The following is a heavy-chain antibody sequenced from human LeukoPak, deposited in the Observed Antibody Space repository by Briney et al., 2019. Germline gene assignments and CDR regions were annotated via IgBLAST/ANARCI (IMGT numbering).Heavy chain of an antibody. CDR3: ARSPGSSRWQAEYFQH. J-gene: IGHJ1*01. CDR2: INHSGST. D-gene: IGHD6-13*01. Sequence: SETLSLTCAVYSGSFSGYYWSWIRQPPGKGLEWIGEINHSGSTNYNPSLKSRVTISVDTSKNQFSLKLSSVTAADTAVYYCARSPGSSRWQAEYFQHWGQGTLVTVSS. V-gene: IGHV4-34*01. CDR1: SGSFSGYY.